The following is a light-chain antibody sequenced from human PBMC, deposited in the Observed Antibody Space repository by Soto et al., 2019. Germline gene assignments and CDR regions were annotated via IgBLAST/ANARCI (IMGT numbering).Light chain of an antibody. V-gene: IGLV3-21*04. J-gene: IGLJ1*01. CDR1: NIGSKR. Sequence: SYELTQPPSVSVAPEKTARLTCGGDNIGSKRVHWYRQKPGQAPVLVIYYDSDRPSGIPERVSGSNSGNTATLTINRVEAGDEAAYYCQVWDITTAHYVFGTGTKVTVL. CDR2: YDS. CDR3: QVWDITTAHYV.